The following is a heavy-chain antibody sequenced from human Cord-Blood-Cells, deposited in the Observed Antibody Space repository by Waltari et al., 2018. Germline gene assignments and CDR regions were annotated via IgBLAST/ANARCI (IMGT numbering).Heavy chain of an antibody. CDR2: ISYDGSNK. J-gene: IGHJ4*02. V-gene: IGHV3-30*04. D-gene: IGHD1-26*01. CDR3: ARDYSNYFDY. Sequence: QVQMVASGAGVVQPGRSLSLSCEVSGFTSSSYAMHWVLQAPGRGLEWVAVISYDGSNKYYADSVKGRFTIARDNSKNTMYLQMNSLRAEDTAVYYCARDYSNYFDYWGQVTLVTVSS. CDR1: GFTSSSYA.